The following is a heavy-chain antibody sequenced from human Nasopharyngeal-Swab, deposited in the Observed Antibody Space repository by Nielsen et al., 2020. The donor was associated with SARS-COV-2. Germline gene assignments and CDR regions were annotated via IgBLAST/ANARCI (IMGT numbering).Heavy chain of an antibody. Sequence: GGSLRLSCAASGFTFSNAWMSWVRQAPGKGLEWVGRIKSKTDGGTTDYAAPVKGRFTISRDDSKNTLYLQMNSLETEDTAVYYCTTEYYYDSSGYYSAYYFDYWGQGTLVTVSS. V-gene: IGHV3-15*01. CDR1: GFTFSNAW. CDR2: IKSKTDGGTT. CDR3: TTEYYYDSSGYYSAYYFDY. D-gene: IGHD3-22*01. J-gene: IGHJ4*02.